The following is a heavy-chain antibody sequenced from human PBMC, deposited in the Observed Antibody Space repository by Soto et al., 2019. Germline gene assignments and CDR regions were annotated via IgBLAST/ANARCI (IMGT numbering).Heavy chain of an antibody. V-gene: IGHV4-59*01. CDR2: ISYSGST. CDR3: AITVGSSFDY. Sequence: SETLSPPCTVSGGSLSSFYWCWIRQPPGKGLEWIGCISYSGSTNYNPSLKSRVTISVDTSKNQFSLKLSSVTAADTAVYYCAITVGSSFDYWGQGTLVTVSS. J-gene: IGHJ4*02. CDR1: GGSLSSFY. D-gene: IGHD3-10*01.